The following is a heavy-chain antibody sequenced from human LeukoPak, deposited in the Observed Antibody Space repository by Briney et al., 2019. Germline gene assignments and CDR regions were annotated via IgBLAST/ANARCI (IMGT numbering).Heavy chain of an antibody. V-gene: IGHV4-61*02. J-gene: IGHJ6*03. D-gene: IGHD1-26*01. CDR1: GGSISSGSYY. Sequence: SETLSLTCTVSGGSISSGSYYWSWIRQPAGKGLEWIGRIYTSGSTNYNPSLKSRVTISVDTSKNQFSLKLSSVTAADTAVYYCARVRGGSYSWYMDVGGKGTTVTVSS. CDR2: IYTSGST. CDR3: ARVRGGSYSWYMDV.